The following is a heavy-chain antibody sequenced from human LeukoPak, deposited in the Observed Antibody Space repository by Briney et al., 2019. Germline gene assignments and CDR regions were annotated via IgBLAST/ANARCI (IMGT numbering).Heavy chain of an antibody. D-gene: IGHD6-13*01. CDR2: ISSSGTTI. CDR3: ARDLKAYSSSGGVDY. Sequence: GGSLRPSCAASGFTFSSYGMNWVRQTPGEGLKWVSYISSSGTTISYADSVKGRFTISRDSTRNSLYLQMSILRAEDTAVYYCARDLKAYSSSGGVDYWGQGTLVTVFS. CDR1: GFTFSSYG. V-gene: IGHV3-48*03. J-gene: IGHJ4*02.